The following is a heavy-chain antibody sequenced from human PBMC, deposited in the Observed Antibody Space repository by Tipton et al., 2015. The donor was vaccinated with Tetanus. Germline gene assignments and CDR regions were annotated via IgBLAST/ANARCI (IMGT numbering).Heavy chain of an antibody. D-gene: IGHD5-18*01. Sequence: TLSLTCTVSGGSISSSSYYWGWIRQPPGKGLEWIGSIYYSGITYYNPSLKSRGPISVDTSKNQFSLRLSSVTAADTAVYYCARGYSYGGGWFDPWGQGTLVTVSS. CDR2: IYYSGIT. CDR3: ARGYSYGGGWFDP. CDR1: GGSISSSSYY. V-gene: IGHV4-39*01. J-gene: IGHJ5*02.